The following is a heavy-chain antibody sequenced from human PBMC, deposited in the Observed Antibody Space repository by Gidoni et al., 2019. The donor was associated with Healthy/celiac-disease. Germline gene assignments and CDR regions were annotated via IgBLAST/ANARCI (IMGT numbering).Heavy chain of an antibody. Sequence: EVQLVESGGGLVQPGGSLRLSGAASGFTFSSYSMNWVRQAPGKGLEWVSYISSSSSTIYYADSVKGRFTISRDNAKNSLYLQMNSLRDEDTAVYYCASLGITMVRGANIPQTWGQGTLVTVSS. J-gene: IGHJ5*02. V-gene: IGHV3-48*02. D-gene: IGHD3-10*01. CDR2: ISSSSSTI. CDR3: ASLGITMVRGANIPQT. CDR1: GFTFSSYS.